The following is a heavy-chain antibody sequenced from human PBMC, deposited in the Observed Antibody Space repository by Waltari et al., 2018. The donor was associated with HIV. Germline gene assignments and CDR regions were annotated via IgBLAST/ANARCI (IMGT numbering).Heavy chain of an antibody. CDR2: IYYSGST. CDR3: AREDSSGYYYYDAFDI. V-gene: IGHV4-39*07. CDR1: GGSISSSSYY. Sequence: QLQLQESGPGLVKPSETLSLTCTVSGGSISSSSYYWGWLRQPPGKGLQEIGSIYYSGSTYYNPSLKSRVTIAVDTSKNQFSLKLSSVTAADTAVYYCAREDSSGYYYYDAFDIWGQGTMVTVSS. J-gene: IGHJ3*02. D-gene: IGHD3-22*01.